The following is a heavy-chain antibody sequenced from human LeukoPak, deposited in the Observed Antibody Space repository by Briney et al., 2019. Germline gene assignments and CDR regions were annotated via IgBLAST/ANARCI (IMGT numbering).Heavy chain of an antibody. D-gene: IGHD4-11*01. CDR2: ISGSGGST. J-gene: IGHJ6*03. Sequence: GGSLRLSCAASGFTFSSYAMSWVRQAPGKGLEWVSAISGSGGSTYYADSVKGRFTISRDNSKNTLYLQMNSLRAEDTAVYYCARGATVGRYAYYSNYFASGYQYYYYYYMDVWGKGTTVTVSS. CDR1: GFTFSSYA. V-gene: IGHV3-23*01. CDR3: ARGATVGRYAYYSNYFASGYQYYYYYYMDV.